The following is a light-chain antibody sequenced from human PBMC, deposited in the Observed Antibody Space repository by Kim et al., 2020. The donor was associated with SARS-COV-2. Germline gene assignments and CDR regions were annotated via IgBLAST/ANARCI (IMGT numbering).Light chain of an antibody. CDR1: QSLSSW. CDR2: KSS. J-gene: IGKJ4*01. CDR3: QQYHSYPVT. Sequence: GDRVTITCRAIQSLSSWLAWYQQKPGKAPKLLIYKSSNLQSGVPSRFGGSESGTEFTLTISSLQPDDFATYYCQQYHSYPVTFG. V-gene: IGKV1-5*03.